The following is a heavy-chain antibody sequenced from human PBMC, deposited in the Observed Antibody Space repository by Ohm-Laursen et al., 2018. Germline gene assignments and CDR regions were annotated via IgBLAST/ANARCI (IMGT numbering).Heavy chain of an antibody. CDR2: INPSGGST. CDR3: ARDFSPIAAAGDFDY. CDR1: GYTFTSYY. J-gene: IGHJ4*02. D-gene: IGHD6-13*01. V-gene: IGHV1-46*01. Sequence: SVKVSCKASGYTFTSYYMHWVRQAPGQGLEWMGIINPSGGSTSYAQKFQGRVTMTRDTSTSTVYMELSSLRSEDTAVYYCARDFSPIAAAGDFDYWGQGTLVTVSS.